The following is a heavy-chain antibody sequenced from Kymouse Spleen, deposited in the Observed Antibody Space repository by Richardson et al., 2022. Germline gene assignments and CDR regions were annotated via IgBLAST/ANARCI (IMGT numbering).Heavy chain of an antibody. V-gene: IGHV3-9*01. CDR3: AKDIGYYGSGSLFDY. CDR2: ISWNSGSI. Sequence: EVQLVESGGGLVQPGRSLRLSCAASGFTFDDYAMHWVRQAPGKGLEWVSGISWNSGSIGYADSVKGRFTISRDNAKNSLYLQMNSLRAEDTALYYCAKDIGYYGSGSLFDYWGQGTLVTVSS. CDR1: GFTFDDYA. J-gene: IGHJ4*02. D-gene: IGHD3-10*01.